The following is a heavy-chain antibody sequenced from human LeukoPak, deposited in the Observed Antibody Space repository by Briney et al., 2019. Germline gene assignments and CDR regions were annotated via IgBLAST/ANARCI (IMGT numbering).Heavy chain of an antibody. CDR1: GFTFGDYA. CDR2: ISSNAYGGTS. J-gene: IGHJ4*02. D-gene: IGHD4-17*01. V-gene: IGHV3-49*04. CDR3: TRDILGTVPHYFDY. Sequence: GGSLRLSCTASGFTFGDYAMSWVRQAPGKGLEWVGFISSNAYGGTSEYAASVKGRFTISRDDSKSIAYLQLNSLKTEDTAFYYCTRDILGTVPHYFDYWGQGTLVTVSS.